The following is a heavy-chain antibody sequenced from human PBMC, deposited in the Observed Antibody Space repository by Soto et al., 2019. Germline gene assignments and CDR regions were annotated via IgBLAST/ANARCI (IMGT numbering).Heavy chain of an antibody. CDR3: ARLPYVDTAMAVDY. CDR1: GGSISSSSYY. J-gene: IGHJ4*02. CDR2: IYYSGST. V-gene: IGHV4-39*01. D-gene: IGHD5-18*01. Sequence: QLQLQESGPGLVKPSETLSLTCTVSGGSISSSSYYWGWIRQPPGKGLEWIGSIYYSGSTYYNPSLKSRVTISVDTSKNQFSLKRSSVTAADTAVYYCARLPYVDTAMAVDYWGQGTLVTVSS.